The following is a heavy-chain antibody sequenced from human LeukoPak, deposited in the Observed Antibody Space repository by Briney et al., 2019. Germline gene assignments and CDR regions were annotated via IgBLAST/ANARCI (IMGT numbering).Heavy chain of an antibody. Sequence: GGSLRLSCAASGFSFSSYGMHWVRQAPGKGLEGVAVISYDGSNKYYEDSVKGRFTISRDNSKNTLYLQMNSLRLEDTAVYYCAKDNNGAAAGIIPGSFDLWGQGTMVTVSS. CDR3: AKDNNGAAAGIIPGSFDL. CDR1: GFSFSSYG. CDR2: ISYDGSNK. V-gene: IGHV3-30*18. J-gene: IGHJ3*01. D-gene: IGHD6-13*01.